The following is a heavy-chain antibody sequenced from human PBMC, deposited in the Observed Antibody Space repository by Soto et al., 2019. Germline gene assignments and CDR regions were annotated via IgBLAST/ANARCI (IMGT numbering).Heavy chain of an antibody. CDR1: GYAFTTYG. CDR2: IGAHNGNT. D-gene: IGHD1-1*01. CDR3: ARGRYGDY. Sequence: QVHLVQSGGEVKKPGASVKVSCQGSGYAFTTYGITWVRQAPGQGLEWMGGIGAHNGNTNSAQRPQGRVTVTSDTSTSTAYMELRRLRFDYTAVYYGARGRYGDYWGQGALVTVSS. J-gene: IGHJ4*02. V-gene: IGHV1-18*01.